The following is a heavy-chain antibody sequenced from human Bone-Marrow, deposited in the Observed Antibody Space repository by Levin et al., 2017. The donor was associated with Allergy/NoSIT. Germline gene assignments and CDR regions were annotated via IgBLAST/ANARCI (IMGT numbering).Heavy chain of an antibody. CDR2: MNSNSGDT. V-gene: IGHV1-2*02. J-gene: IGHJ4*02. D-gene: IGHD3-10*01. CDR3: ARGGGFGELIDY. CDR1: GYTFTDSY. Sequence: ASVKVSCKASGYTFTDSYMHWVRQAPGQGLEWMGWMNSNSGDTKYAQKFQGRVTMTRDTSISTAYMELNRLTSDDTAVYYCARGGGFGELIDYWGQGTPVTVSS.